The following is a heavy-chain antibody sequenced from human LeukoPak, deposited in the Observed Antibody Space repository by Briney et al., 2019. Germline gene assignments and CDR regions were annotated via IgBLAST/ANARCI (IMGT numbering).Heavy chain of an antibody. CDR2: INSDGSTT. D-gene: IGHD2-21*02. V-gene: IGHV3-74*01. Sequence: GGSLRLSCAASGFTFRSYWMYWVRQAPGKGLVWVSRINSDGSTTIYADSVKGRFTISRDNAENTLYLQMNSLRAEDTAVYYCFAAHCGSDCSYWGRGTLVTVSS. CDR3: FAAHCGSDCSY. CDR1: GFTFRSYW. J-gene: IGHJ4*02.